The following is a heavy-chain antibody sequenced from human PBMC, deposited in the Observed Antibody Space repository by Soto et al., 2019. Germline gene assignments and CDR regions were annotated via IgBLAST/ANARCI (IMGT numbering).Heavy chain of an antibody. CDR2: IGSAGDT. CDR1: GFTLSTYD. J-gene: IGHJ4*02. CDR3: AKVPHCASGFDYMAD. D-gene: IGHD4-4*01. V-gene: IGHV3-13*01. Sequence: GGSLRLSCAASGFTLSTYDMHWVRQATGKGLEWVATIGSAGDTYYPGSVKGRFTVSRESAKNSLYLQMNSLTAGGTVVYYCAKVPHCASGFDYMADWGQGTLVTVSS.